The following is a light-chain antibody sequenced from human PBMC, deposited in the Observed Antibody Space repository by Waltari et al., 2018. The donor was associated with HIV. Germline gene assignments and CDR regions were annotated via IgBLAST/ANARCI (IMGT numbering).Light chain of an antibody. J-gene: IGLJ3*02. CDR3: CSYAGIYTGV. Sequence: QSALTQPRSVSGSPGQSLTLSCTGTSRDVGGYSFVPWYQQLPGKAPRLMIYDVSKRSPGVPDRFSGSKSGNTASLTISGLQADDEADYYCCSYAGIYTGVFGGGTKLTVL. CDR1: SRDVGGYSF. CDR2: DVS. V-gene: IGLV2-11*01.